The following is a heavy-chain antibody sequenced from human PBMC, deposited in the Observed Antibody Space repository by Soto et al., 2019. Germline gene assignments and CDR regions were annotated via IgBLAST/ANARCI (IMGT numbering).Heavy chain of an antibody. J-gene: IGHJ5*02. CDR3: ARVGYPAPGP. Sequence: PGGSLRLSCAASGFTFSSYSMNWVRQAPGKGLEWVSSISSSSSYIYYADSVKGRVTMTTDTSTSTAYMELRSLRSDDTAVYYCARVGYPAPGPWGQGTLVTVSS. V-gene: IGHV3-21*04. D-gene: IGHD2-2*03. CDR1: GFTFSSYS. CDR2: ISSSSSYI.